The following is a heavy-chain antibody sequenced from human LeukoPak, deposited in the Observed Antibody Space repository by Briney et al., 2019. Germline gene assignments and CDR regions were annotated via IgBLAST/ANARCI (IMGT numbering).Heavy chain of an antibody. V-gene: IGHV4-31*03. CDR1: GGSISSGGYY. CDR3: ARYGPHGAATGVDY. Sequence: PSETLSLTCTVSGGSISSGGYYWSWIRQHPGKGLEWIGYIYYSGSTYYNPSLKSRVTISVDTSKNQFSLKLSSVTAADTAVYYCARYGPHGAATGVDYWGQGTLVTVSS. J-gene: IGHJ4*02. CDR2: IYYSGST. D-gene: IGHD2-15*01.